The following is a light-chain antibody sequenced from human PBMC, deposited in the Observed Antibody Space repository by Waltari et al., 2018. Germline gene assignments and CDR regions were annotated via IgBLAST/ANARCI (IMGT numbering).Light chain of an antibody. Sequence: TLSPATLSVSAGNTVTLPCRASQSVNTNLAWYQQKPGQAPRLLIFAASTRAPGIPSRFGGSGSGTEFTLTITSLQFEDVGVYFCQQYHKWPPGGFGGGTKVEIE. J-gene: IGKJ4*01. CDR1: QSVNTN. CDR3: QQYHKWPPGG. CDR2: AAS. V-gene: IGKV3-15*01.